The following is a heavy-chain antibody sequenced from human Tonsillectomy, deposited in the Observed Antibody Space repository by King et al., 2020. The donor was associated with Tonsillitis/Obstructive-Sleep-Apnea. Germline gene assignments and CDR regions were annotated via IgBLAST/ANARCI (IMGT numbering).Heavy chain of an antibody. D-gene: IGHD3-3*01. CDR2: IWYDGSKK. CDR3: ARVDTIFGVVILFDY. J-gene: IGHJ4*02. Sequence: QLVQSGGGVVQPGRSLRLSCAASGFTFSSYGMHWVRQAPGKGLEWGSVIWYDGSKKNYADSVKGRLTISIDNSKNTLYLQMNSRKAEDTAVYYCARVDTIFGVVILFDYWGQGTLVTVSS. V-gene: IGHV3-33*01. CDR1: GFTFSSYG.